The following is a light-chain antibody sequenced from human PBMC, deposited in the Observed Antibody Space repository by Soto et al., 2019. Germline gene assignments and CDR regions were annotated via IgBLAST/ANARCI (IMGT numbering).Light chain of an antibody. CDR2: DAS. CDR1: QDISNY. Sequence: DIQMTQSPSSLSASVGEGGGIALQASQDISNYLNWYQQKLGKAPKLLIYDASNLETGVPSRFSGSGSGTDFTFTISSLQPEDIATYYCQQYSHLITFGQGTRLEIK. V-gene: IGKV1-33*01. J-gene: IGKJ5*01. CDR3: QQYSHLIT.